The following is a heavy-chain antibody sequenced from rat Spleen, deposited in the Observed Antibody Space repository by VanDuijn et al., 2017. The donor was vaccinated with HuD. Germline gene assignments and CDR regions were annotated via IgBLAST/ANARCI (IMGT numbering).Heavy chain of an antibody. CDR3: AALASPMGY. J-gene: IGHJ2*01. Sequence: EVQLVESGGGLVQPGRSLKLSCAASGFTFSDYNMAWVRQAPKKGLEWVATISYDGSSTYYRDSVKGRFTISRDNAKSTLYLQMDSLRSEDTAMYYCAALASPMGYWGQGVMVTVSS. CDR2: ISYDGSST. V-gene: IGHV5-7*01. CDR1: GFTFSDYN. D-gene: IGHD4-1*01.